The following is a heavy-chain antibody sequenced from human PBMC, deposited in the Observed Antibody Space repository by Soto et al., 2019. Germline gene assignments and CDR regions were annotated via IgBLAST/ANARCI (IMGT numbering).Heavy chain of an antibody. CDR3: ARFSAYYDSWSGLRGLDY. J-gene: IGHJ4*02. Sequence: SETLSLTCTVSGDSVSSGSNYWSWIRQPPGKGLEWIGYIYYSGSTNYNPSLKSRVTISVDTSKNQFSLKVSSVTAADTAVYYCARFSAYYDSWSGLRGLDYWGQGALVTVSS. CDR1: GDSVSSGSNY. D-gene: IGHD3-3*01. V-gene: IGHV4-61*01. CDR2: IYYSGST.